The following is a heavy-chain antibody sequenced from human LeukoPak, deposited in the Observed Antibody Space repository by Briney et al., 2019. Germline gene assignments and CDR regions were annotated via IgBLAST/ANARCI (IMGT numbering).Heavy chain of an antibody. Sequence: GGSLRLSCAASGFTFSSYAMSWVRQAPGKELEWVSTISGSGIGTYYADSVKGRFTISRDNSKNTLYLQMNSLRAEDTALYYCAKVLPVYCFDYWGQGTLVTVSS. V-gene: IGHV3-23*01. J-gene: IGHJ4*02. CDR2: ISGSGIGT. CDR3: AKVLPVYCFDY. CDR1: GFTFSSYA.